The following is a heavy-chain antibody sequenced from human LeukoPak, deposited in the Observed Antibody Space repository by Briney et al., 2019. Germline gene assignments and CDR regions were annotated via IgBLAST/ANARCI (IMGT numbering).Heavy chain of an antibody. V-gene: IGHV1-46*01. Sequence: ASVKVSCKASGYTFTSYYMHWVRQAPGQGLEWMGMINPSGGSTSYAQKFQGRVTMTRDTSTSTVYMELSSLRSEDTAVYYCARDTTGYSLSPAFDIWGQGTMVTVSS. CDR2: INPSGGST. J-gene: IGHJ3*02. CDR3: ARDTTGYSLSPAFDI. CDR1: GYTFTSYY. D-gene: IGHD5-18*01.